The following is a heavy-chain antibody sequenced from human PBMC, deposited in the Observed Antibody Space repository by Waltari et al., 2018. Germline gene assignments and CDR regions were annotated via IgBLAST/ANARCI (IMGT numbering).Heavy chain of an antibody. D-gene: IGHD2-8*02. CDR1: GYAINSGFY. J-gene: IGHJ5*02. CDR3: TRQTLGYCTSAACRRLEA. Sequence: QVQLQESGPRLVKPSETLSLTCDVSGYAINSGFYWGWFRQAPEKGLEWIATIYHDGTTFYNASLTSRVPTSMDTSKNQISLKLKSVTAADTAVYYCTRQTLGYCTSAACRRLEAWGQGTLVTVSS. CDR2: IYHDGTT. V-gene: IGHV4-38-2*01.